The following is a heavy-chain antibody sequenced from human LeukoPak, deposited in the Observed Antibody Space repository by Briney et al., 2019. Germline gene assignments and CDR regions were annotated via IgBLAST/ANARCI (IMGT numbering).Heavy chain of an antibody. D-gene: IGHD3-22*01. J-gene: IGHJ4*02. Sequence: ASVKVSCTASGYTFTSYYMHWVRQAPGQGLEWMGIINPSGGSTSYAQKFQGRVTMTRDTSTSTVYMELSSLRSEDTAVYYCARGTYYDSSGYLPRFDYWGQGTLVTVSS. CDR2: INPSGGST. CDR3: ARGTYYDSSGYLPRFDY. CDR1: GYTFTSYY. V-gene: IGHV1-46*01.